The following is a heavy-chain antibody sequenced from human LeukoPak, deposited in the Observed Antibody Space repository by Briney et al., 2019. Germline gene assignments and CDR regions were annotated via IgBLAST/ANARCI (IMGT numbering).Heavy chain of an antibody. CDR3: ARDSSGWYYFDY. CDR1: GFTFSRYW. Sequence: GGSLRLSCAASGFTFSRYWMSWVRQAPGKGLEWVANIKQDRSEKYYVDSVKGRFTISRDNAKNSLYLQMNSLRAEDTAVYYCARDSSGWYYFDYWGQGTLVTVSS. V-gene: IGHV3-7*01. D-gene: IGHD6-19*01. CDR2: IKQDRSEK. J-gene: IGHJ4*02.